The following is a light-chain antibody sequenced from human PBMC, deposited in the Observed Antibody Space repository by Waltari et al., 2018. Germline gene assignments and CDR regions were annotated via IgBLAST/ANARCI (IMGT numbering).Light chain of an antibody. J-gene: IGKJ4*01. CDR2: WAS. Sequence: DIVMTQSPDSLAVSLGERVTITCKSSQSVFHSSDSKNYLTWYQQKPGQPPKLLIYWASTRQSGVPDRFSGSGSGTDFTLTISSLQAEDVALYYCQQHYSSPLTFGGGTKVEIQ. CDR1: QSVFHSSDSKNY. CDR3: QQHYSSPLT. V-gene: IGKV4-1*01.